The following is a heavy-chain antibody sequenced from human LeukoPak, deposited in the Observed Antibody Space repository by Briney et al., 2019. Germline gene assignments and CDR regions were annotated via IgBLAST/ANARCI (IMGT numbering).Heavy chain of an antibody. J-gene: IGHJ5*02. CDR2: INHSGST. D-gene: IGHD6-6*01. Sequence: PSETLSLTCAVYGGSFSGYYWSWIRQPPGKGLEWIGEINHSGSTNYNPSLRSRVTISVDTSKNQFSLKLSSVTAADTAVYYCARHGLSIAAPGRWFDPWGQGTLVTVSS. CDR1: GGSFSGYY. CDR3: ARHGLSIAAPGRWFDP. V-gene: IGHV4-34*01.